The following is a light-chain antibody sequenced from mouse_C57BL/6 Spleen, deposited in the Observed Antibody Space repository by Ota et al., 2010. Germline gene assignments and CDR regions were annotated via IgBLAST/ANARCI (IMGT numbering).Light chain of an antibody. CDR2: WAS. J-gene: IGKJ2*01. V-gene: IGKV8-27*01. CDR3: HQYLSSYT. CDR1: QSLLNXGNQKNY. Sequence: IVMTQSPSSLSVSAGEKVTMSCKSSQSLLNXGNQKNYLAWYQQKPGQSPKLLIYWASTRESGVPDRFTGSGSGTDFTLTISSVQAEDLAVYYCHQYLSSYTFGGDQAGNK.